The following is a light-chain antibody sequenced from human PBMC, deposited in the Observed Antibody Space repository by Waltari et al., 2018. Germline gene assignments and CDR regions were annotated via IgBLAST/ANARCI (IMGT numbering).Light chain of an antibody. CDR3: SAYANATTV. CDR1: PIGSSGL. Sequence: QSVLTQPASVSGSPGQSLTLSCSGIPIGSSGLVCWFQQYPGGAPKLLIFEVDERPPGISHRFTGSKSGNTASLTISGLQTEDEADYFCSAYANATTVFGGGTKVTVL. V-gene: IGLV2-23*02. CDR2: EVD. J-gene: IGLJ2*01.